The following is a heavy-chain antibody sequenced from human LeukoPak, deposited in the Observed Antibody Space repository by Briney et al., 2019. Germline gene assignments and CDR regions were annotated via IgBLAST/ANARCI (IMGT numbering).Heavy chain of an antibody. V-gene: IGHV3-7*01. Sequence: GGSLRLSCAASGFTVSSNYMSWVRQAPGKGLEWVANIKQDGSEKYYVDSVKGRFTISRDNAKNSLYLQMNSLRAEDTAVYYCAREQVGATFYWGQGTLVTVSS. D-gene: IGHD1-26*01. CDR2: IKQDGSEK. J-gene: IGHJ4*02. CDR3: AREQVGATFY. CDR1: GFTVSSNY.